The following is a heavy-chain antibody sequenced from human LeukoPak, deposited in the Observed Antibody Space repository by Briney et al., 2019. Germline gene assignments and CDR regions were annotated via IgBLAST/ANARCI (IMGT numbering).Heavy chain of an antibody. CDR3: ARGTRSSWYGDDY. CDR1: GGSFSGYY. D-gene: IGHD6-13*01. V-gene: IGHV4-34*01. J-gene: IGHJ4*02. Sequence: PSETLPLTCAVYGGSFSGYYWSWIRQPPGKGLEWIGEINHSGSTNYDPSFKSRVTISVDTSKNQFSLKLSSVTAADTAVYYCARGTRSSWYGDDYWGQGTLVTVSS. CDR2: INHSGST.